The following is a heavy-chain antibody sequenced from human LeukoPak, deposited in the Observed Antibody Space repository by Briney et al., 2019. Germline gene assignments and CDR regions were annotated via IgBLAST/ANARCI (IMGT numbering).Heavy chain of an antibody. CDR3: AKLGRGATQLDY. V-gene: IGHV1-8*01. CDR2: MNPNSGNT. D-gene: IGHD1-26*01. Sequence: ASVKVSCKASEYTFTTYGIHWVRQATGQGLEWVGWMNPNSGNTGYAQKFQGRATMTRNTSISTAYMELSSLRSEDTAVYYCAKLGRGATQLDYWGQGTLVTVSS. CDR1: EYTFTTYG. J-gene: IGHJ4*02.